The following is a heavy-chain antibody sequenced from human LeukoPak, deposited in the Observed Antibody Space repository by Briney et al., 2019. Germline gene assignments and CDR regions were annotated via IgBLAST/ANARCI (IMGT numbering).Heavy chain of an antibody. V-gene: IGHV3-49*03. CDR3: TRDFVVGAPTGYFDY. CDR2: IRSKAYGGTT. J-gene: IGHJ4*02. Sequence: GGSLRLSCTASGFTFGDYAMSWFRRAPGKGLEWVGFIRSKAYGGTTEYAASVKGRFTISRDDSKSIAYLQMNSLKTEDTAVYYCTRDFVVGAPTGYFDYWGQGTLVTVSS. CDR1: GFTFGDYA. D-gene: IGHD1-26*01.